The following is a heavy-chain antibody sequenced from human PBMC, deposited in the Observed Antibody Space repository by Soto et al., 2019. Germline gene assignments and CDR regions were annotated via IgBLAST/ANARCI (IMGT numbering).Heavy chain of an antibody. D-gene: IGHD2-21*02. J-gene: IGHJ3*02. CDR1: GYTFTSYG. Sequence: QVQLVQSGAEVKKPGASVKVSCKASGYTFTSYGISWVRQAPGQGLEWMGWISAYKGNTNYAQKLQGRVTMTTDTSTSTAYMEQRSLRSDDTAVYYCARDWSVVTTGPFDAFDIWGQGTMVTVSS. V-gene: IGHV1-18*04. CDR3: ARDWSVVTTGPFDAFDI. CDR2: ISAYKGNT.